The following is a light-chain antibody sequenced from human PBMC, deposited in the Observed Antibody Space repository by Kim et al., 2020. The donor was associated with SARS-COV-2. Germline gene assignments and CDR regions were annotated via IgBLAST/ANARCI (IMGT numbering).Light chain of an antibody. CDR3: QQYDDWPPWT. CDR2: GAS. J-gene: IGKJ1*01. CDR1: HSVSNN. V-gene: IGKV3-15*01. Sequence: SSGENATLSCRASHSVSNNVAWYQQKPGQAPRLLIYGASTRATDVPARFIGSGSGTDFTLTISSLQSEDLAVYHCQQYDDWPPWTFGQGTKVDIK.